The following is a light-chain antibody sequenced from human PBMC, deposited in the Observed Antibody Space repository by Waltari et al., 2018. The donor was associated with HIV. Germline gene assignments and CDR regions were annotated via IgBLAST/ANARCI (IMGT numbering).Light chain of an antibody. V-gene: IGLV2-11*01. CDR1: SSNVGAYNY. CDR2: HSS. J-gene: IGLJ1*01. Sequence: QSALHQPRSVSGSPGQSVTISCTGTSSNVGAYNYVSWYQVHPGKPPKVIIYHSSHRPSGVPGRFSGSRSGNTASLTISGLRAEDEAEYYCCSYAGHDKYVFGTGTEVTVL. CDR3: CSYAGHDKYV.